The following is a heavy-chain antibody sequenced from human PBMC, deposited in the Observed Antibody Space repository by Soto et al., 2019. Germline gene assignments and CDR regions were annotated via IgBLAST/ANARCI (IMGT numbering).Heavy chain of an antibody. Sequence: SETLSLTCAVYGGSFSGYYWSWIRQPPGKGLEWIGEINHSGSTNYNPSLKSRVTISVDTSKNQFSLKLSSVTAADTAVYYCARLGSAPRGYTIFTDYWGQGTLVTVSS. CDR3: ARLGSAPRGYTIFTDY. CDR1: GGSFSGYY. J-gene: IGHJ4*02. V-gene: IGHV4-34*01. D-gene: IGHD3-3*01. CDR2: INHSGST.